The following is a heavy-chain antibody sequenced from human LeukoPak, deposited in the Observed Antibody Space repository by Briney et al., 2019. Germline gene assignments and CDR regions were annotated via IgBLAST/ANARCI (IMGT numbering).Heavy chain of an antibody. J-gene: IGHJ4*02. V-gene: IGHV1-2*02. D-gene: IGHD3-22*01. CDR2: INPNSGGT. Sequence: ASVKVSCKASGYTFTGYYMHWVRQAPGQGLEWMGWINPNSGGTNYAQKFQGRVTMTRDTSISTAYMELSRLGSDDTAVYYCARSYSSSSHYYDSSGYPDYWGQGTLVTVSS. CDR1: GYTFTGYY. CDR3: ARSYSSSSHYYDSSGYPDY.